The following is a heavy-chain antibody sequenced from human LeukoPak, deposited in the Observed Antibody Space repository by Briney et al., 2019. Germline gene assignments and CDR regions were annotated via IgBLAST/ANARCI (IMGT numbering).Heavy chain of an antibody. D-gene: IGHD1-26*01. CDR1: AFSLNAYN. V-gene: IGHV3-21*04. CDR3: VRDRGTYRPIDY. J-gene: IGHJ4*02. CDR2: ISYTGTYI. Sequence: AGGSLRLSCAASAFSLNAYNMNWVRQAPGKGLEWVSSISYTGTYIYYADSVKGRFTISRDNALNSLYLQMNSLRAEDTAIYYCVRDRGTYRPIDYWGQGTLVTVSS.